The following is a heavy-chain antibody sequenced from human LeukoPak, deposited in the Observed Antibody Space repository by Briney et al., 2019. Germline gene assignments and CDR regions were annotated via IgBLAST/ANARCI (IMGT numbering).Heavy chain of an antibody. Sequence: PGGSLRLSCAASGFTFSSYSMNWVRQAPGKGLEWVSRINSDGSSTSYADSVKGRFTISRDNAKNTLYLQMNSLRAEDTAVYYCASLSAAGFWGQGTLVTVSS. CDR3: ASLSAAGF. J-gene: IGHJ4*02. V-gene: IGHV3-74*01. CDR1: GFTFSSYS. D-gene: IGHD2/OR15-2a*01. CDR2: INSDGSST.